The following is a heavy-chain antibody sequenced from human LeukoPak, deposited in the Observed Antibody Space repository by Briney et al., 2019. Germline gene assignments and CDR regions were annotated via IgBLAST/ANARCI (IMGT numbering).Heavy chain of an antibody. CDR2: IKQDESEK. V-gene: IGHV3-7*01. D-gene: IGHD1-1*01. CDR3: GKEKNQGPTKLGY. J-gene: IGHJ4*02. CDR1: GFTFSSYW. Sequence: PGGSLRLSCAASGFTFSSYWMSWVRQAPGKGLEWVANIKQDESEKYYVDSLKGRFTISRDNAKNSLYLQMNSLRAEDTAVYYCGKEKNQGPTKLGYRGQGIPVTVSS.